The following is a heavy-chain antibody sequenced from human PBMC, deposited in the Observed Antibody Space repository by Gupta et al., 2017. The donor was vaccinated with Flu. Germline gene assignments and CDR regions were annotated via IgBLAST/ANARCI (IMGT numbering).Heavy chain of an antibody. CDR2: INSDGNT. D-gene: IGHD2-21*01. J-gene: IGHJ4*02. V-gene: IGHV3-23*01. Sequence: FTFSCCSMAWVRQAPGTGLQWVSSINSDGNTYDTDSVKGRFIISRDYAKNMVYLQMKRLEAEDTAIYYWVKGGPLDRIPDYWVQGALVTVSS. CDR1: FTFSCCS. CDR3: VKGGPLDRIPDY.